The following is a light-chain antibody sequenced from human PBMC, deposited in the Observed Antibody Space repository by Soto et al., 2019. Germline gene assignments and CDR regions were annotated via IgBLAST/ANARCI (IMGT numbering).Light chain of an antibody. CDR1: QTVSSN. V-gene: IGKV3-15*01. CDR2: GAS. CDR3: QQYNDWPPT. Sequence: EIVMTQSPATLSVSPGEGATLSCRASQTVSSNLAWYQHKLGQAPRLLISGASNRATGIPARFSGSGSGTEFSLTISSLQSEDFAVYSCQQYNDWPPTFGQGTKVDIK. J-gene: IGKJ1*01.